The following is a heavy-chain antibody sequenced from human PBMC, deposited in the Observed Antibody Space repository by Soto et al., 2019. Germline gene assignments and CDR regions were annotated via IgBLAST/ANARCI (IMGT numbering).Heavy chain of an antibody. CDR1: RFTFSSYA. J-gene: IGHJ5*02. D-gene: IGHD6-13*01. CDR2: ISGSGGST. V-gene: IGHV3-23*01. CDR3: AKYGNSWYPYYWFDP. Sequence: GSLRLSCAASRFTFSSYAMSWVRQAPGKGLEWVSAISGSGGSTYYADSVKGRFTISRDNSKNTLYLQMNSLRAEDTAVYYCAKYGNSWYPYYWFDPWGQGTLVTVSS.